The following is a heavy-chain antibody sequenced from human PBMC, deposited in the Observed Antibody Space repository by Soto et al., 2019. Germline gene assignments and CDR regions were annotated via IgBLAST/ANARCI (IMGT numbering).Heavy chain of an antibody. CDR1: GFTFSSYA. CDR2: ISYDGSNK. V-gene: IGHV3-30-3*01. Sequence: GGSLRLSCAASGFTFSSYAMHWVRQAPGKGLEWVAVISYDGSNKYYADSVKGRFTISRDNSQNMLFLQMNSLGVEDTAVYYCSRDRQPDGIWTFDFWGRGAQVTVSS. D-gene: IGHD1-1*01. J-gene: IGHJ4*02. CDR3: SRDRQPDGIWTFDF.